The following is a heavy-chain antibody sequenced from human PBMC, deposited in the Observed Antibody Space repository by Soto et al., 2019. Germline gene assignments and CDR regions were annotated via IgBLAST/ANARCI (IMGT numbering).Heavy chain of an antibody. CDR2: FIPMFGTA. CDR1: GGPLSAYA. J-gene: IGHJ4*02. V-gene: IGHV1-69*01. CDR3: ARDLDYYASGTYYNRIYY. D-gene: IGHD3-10*01. Sequence: QVQLVQSGAEVKKPGSSVKVSCKYSGGPLSAYAVSLVRQAPGQGLEWMGGFIPMFGTANYAKKLQGRVNITANESTSTGDMELSSLRSEDTIVYYCARDLDYYASGTYYNRIYYWVQGSIITVSS.